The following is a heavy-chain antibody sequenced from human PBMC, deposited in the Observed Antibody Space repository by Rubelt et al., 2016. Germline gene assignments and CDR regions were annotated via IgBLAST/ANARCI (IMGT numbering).Heavy chain of an antibody. CDR2: MKQDGSEK. Sequence: VQLVGSGGGVVQPGRSLRLSCAASGFSFGTYWMSWVRQAPGKGLEWVADMKQDGSEKYYADSVKGRISISRDNSKINSLRQMNNPGAEDAAGYYCAGAAYVDSWGRETLVTVSS. V-gene: IGHV3-7*01. D-gene: IGHD4/OR15-4a*01. J-gene: IGHJ4*02. CDR3: AGAAYVDS. CDR1: GFSFGTYW.